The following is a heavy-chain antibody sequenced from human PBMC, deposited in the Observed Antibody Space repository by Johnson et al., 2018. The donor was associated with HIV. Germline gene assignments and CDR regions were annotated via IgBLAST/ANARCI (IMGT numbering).Heavy chain of an antibody. D-gene: IGHD3-22*01. CDR1: GFTFNNYD. J-gene: IGHJ3*02. CDR3: ARGPPYYDSSGGYAFDI. Sequence: EQLVESGGGLVQPGESLRLSCAASGFTFNNYDMHWVRRATGKGLEWVSAIGTAGDTYYPDSVKGRFTISRENAKNSLYLQMNSLRAGDTAVYYCARGPPYYDSSGGYAFDIWGQGTVVAVSS. CDR2: IGTAGDT. V-gene: IGHV3-13*01.